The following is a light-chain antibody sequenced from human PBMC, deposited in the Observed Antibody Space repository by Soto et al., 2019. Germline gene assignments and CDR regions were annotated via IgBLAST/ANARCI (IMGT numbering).Light chain of an antibody. V-gene: IGLV2-23*01. J-gene: IGLJ1*01. CDR1: SSDVGSYNL. Sequence: QPVLTQPASVSGSPGQSITISCTGTSSDVGSYNLVSWYQQHPGKAPKLMIYEGSKRPSGVSNRFSGSKSGNTASLTISGLQAEDEADYYCCSYAGSSTFYVFGTGTGSPS. CDR3: CSYAGSSTFYV. CDR2: EGS.